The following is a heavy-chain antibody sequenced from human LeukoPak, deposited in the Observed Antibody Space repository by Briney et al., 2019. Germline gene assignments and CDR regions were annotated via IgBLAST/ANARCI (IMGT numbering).Heavy chain of an antibody. Sequence: SQTLSLTCTVSGGSISSGSYDGSWIRQPAGKGLEWIGRIYTSGSTNYNPSLKSRINISVDTSKNQFSLKLSSVTAADPAVYYCARGAGIAVAGTRFDPWGQGTLVTVSS. D-gene: IGHD6-19*01. CDR1: GGSISSGSYD. CDR3: ARGAGIAVAGTRFDP. V-gene: IGHV4-61*02. CDR2: IYTSGST. J-gene: IGHJ5*02.